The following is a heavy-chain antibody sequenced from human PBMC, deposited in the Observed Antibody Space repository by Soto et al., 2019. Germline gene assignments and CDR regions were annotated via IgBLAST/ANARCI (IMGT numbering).Heavy chain of an antibody. V-gene: IGHV4-4*07. D-gene: IGHD1-1*01. CDR3: VRDGTKTLRDWFDP. J-gene: IGHJ5*02. Sequence: QVQLQESGPGLVKPSETLSLTCTVSGASISGYYWSWIRKSAGKGLEWIGRIYATGTTDYNPSLQSRFMMSVDTSKKQFSLKLTSVTAADTAVYYCVRDGTKTLRDWFDPWGQGISVTVSS. CDR2: IYATGTT. CDR1: GASISGYY.